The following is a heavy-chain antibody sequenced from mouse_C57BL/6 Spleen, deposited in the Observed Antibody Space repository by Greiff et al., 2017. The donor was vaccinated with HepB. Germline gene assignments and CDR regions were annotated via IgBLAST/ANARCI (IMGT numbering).Heavy chain of an antibody. J-gene: IGHJ4*01. CDR1: GYTFTSYW. Sequence: QVQLQQPGAELVMPGASVKLSCKASGYTFTSYWMHWVKQRPGQGLEWIGEIDPSDSYTNYNQKFKGKSTLTVAKSSSTAYMQLSSLTSEDSAVYYCARGGHYAMDYWGQGTSVTVSS. V-gene: IGHV1-69*01. CDR2: IDPSDSYT. CDR3: ARGGHYAMDY.